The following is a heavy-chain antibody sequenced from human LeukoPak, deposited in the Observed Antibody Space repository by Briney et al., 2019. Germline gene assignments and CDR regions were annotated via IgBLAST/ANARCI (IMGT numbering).Heavy chain of an antibody. CDR3: ARVQGGEYGMDV. D-gene: IGHD3-16*01. V-gene: IGHV3-21*01. CDR1: GFDFKTYS. Sequence: TGGSLRLSCAASGFDFKTYSMNWVRQAPGKGLEWLSSMRCGSDPIYYADSVKGRFTISRDNAKNSLFLQMNSLRAEDAAVYYCARVQGGEYGMDVWGQGTTVTVSS. CDR2: MRCGSDPI. J-gene: IGHJ6*02.